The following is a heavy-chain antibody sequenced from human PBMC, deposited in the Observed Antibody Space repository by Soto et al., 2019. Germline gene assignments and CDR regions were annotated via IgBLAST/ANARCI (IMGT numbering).Heavy chain of an antibody. CDR1: GYTFTDYY. D-gene: IGHD3-10*01. CDR2: INPNSGGT. Sequence: QVQLVQSGAEVKKPGASVKVSCKASGYTFTDYYLHWVRQAPGQGLEWMGWINPNSGGTHYAQKFQGWVTMTWDPSITTAYMELIRLTSDDTAVYYCARDWGHYYGSGSFPSPHPSDIWGQGTLVTVSS. J-gene: IGHJ4*02. CDR3: ARDWGHYYGSGSFPSPHPSDI. V-gene: IGHV1-2*04.